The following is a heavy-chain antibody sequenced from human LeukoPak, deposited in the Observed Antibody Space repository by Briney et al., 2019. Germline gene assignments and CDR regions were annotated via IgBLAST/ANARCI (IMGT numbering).Heavy chain of an antibody. CDR2: IYYSGST. D-gene: IGHD3-16*01. CDR3: ARGLN. J-gene: IGHJ4*02. V-gene: IGHV4-39*01. CDR1: GDSISNSAYY. Sequence: SETLSLTCTVSGDSISNSAYYWGRIRQSPGKGLEWIGNIYYSGSTYYNPSLKSRVTISVDTSKNQFSLKLSSVTAADTAVYYCARGLNWGQGTLVTVSS.